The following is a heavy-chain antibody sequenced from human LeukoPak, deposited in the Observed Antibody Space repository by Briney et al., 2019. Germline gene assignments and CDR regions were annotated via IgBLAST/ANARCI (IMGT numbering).Heavy chain of an antibody. CDR2: ISGSGGST. CDR3: AKGQGFDYYYAMDV. Sequence: GGSLRLSCAGSGFTFSSYAMSWVRQAPGKGLEWVSAISGSGGSTFYADSVKGRFTISRDNSKNTLYLQMNSLRAEDTAVYYCAKGQGFDYYYAMDVWGQGTTVTVSS. V-gene: IGHV3-23*01. D-gene: IGHD3-16*01. CDR1: GFTFSSYA. J-gene: IGHJ6*02.